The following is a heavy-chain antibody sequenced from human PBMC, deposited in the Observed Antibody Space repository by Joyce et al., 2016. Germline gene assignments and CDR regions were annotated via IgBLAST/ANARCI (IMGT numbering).Heavy chain of an antibody. Sequence: QVLLVQSGATVKRPGSSLKVSCQSSGGAFSNFTVNLVRQAPGQRLEWMGGISPLFGDAKYAEHFQGRVTLTADVSTRTSFMELSALTSADTAVYYCARGGNSSDHFFFYTLDIWGPGTTVSVSS. CDR1: GGAFSNFT. V-gene: IGHV1-69*12. CDR3: ARGGNSSDHFFFYTLDI. CDR2: ISPLFGDA. J-gene: IGHJ6*02. D-gene: IGHD5-18*01.